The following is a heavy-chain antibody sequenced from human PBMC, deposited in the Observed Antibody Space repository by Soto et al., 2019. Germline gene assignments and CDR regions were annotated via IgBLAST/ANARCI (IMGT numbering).Heavy chain of an antibody. CDR1: GGSFSGYY. J-gene: IGHJ6*02. Sequence: ASETLSLTCAVYGGSFSGYYWSWIRQPPGKGLEWIGEINHSGSTNYNPSLKSRVTISVDTSKNQFSLKLSSVTAADTAVYYCARSRRITVPPQRNYGMDVWGQGTTVTVFS. V-gene: IGHV4-34*01. D-gene: IGHD2-2*01. CDR3: ARSRRITVPPQRNYGMDV. CDR2: INHSGST.